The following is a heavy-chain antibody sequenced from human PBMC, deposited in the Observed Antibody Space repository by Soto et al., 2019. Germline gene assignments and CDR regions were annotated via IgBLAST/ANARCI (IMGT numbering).Heavy chain of an antibody. CDR2: INHSGST. J-gene: IGHJ6*02. V-gene: IGHV4-34*01. Sequence: PSETLSLTCADYGGSFSGYCWSWIRQPSGKGLEWIGEINHSGSTNYNPSPKSRVTISVDTSKNQFSLKLSSVTVADTAVYYCARGLSSSWYVTYYYYGMDVWGQGTTVTV. CDR3: ARGLSSSWYVTYYYYGMDV. D-gene: IGHD6-13*01. CDR1: GGSFSGYC.